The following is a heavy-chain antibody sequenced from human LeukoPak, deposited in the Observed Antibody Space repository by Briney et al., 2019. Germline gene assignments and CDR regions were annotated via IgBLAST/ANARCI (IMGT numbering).Heavy chain of an antibody. V-gene: IGHV4-4*07. D-gene: IGHD6-13*01. CDR1: GGSLSSFY. CDR3: ARDGGQQLVLNWFDP. Sequence: SETLSLTCTVSGGSLSSFYASWIWEPAGKGREWIGRIYTSGNTNYNPSLKSRVTMSVDTSKNQFSLKLSSVTAADTAVYYCARDGGQQLVLNWFDPWGQGTLVTVSS. CDR2: IYTSGNT. J-gene: IGHJ5*02.